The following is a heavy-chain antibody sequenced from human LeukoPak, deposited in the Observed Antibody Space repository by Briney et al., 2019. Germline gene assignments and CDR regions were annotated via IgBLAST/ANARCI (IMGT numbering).Heavy chain of an antibody. CDR2: INPNSGGT. CDR3: ARRYYDILTGYQYYFDY. CDR1: GYTFTGYY. D-gene: IGHD3-9*01. Sequence: ASVKVSCKASGYTFTGYYMHWVRQAPGQGLEWMGWINPNSGGTNYAQKFQGRVTMTGDTSISTAYMELSRLRSDDTAVYYCARRYYDILTGYQYYFDYWGQGTLVTVSS. J-gene: IGHJ4*02. V-gene: IGHV1-2*02.